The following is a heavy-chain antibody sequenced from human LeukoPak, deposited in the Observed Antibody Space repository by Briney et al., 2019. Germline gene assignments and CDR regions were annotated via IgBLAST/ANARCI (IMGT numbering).Heavy chain of an antibody. CDR2: IYYSGST. D-gene: IGHD3-10*01. CDR1: GGSISSGGYY. Sequence: SQTLSLTCTVSGGSISSGGYYWSWIRQHPGKGLEWIGYIYYSGSTYYNPSLKSRVTISVDTSKNQFSLKLSSVTAADTAVYYCARGDMVRGVVNWFDPWSQGTLVTVSS. CDR3: ARGDMVRGVVNWFDP. J-gene: IGHJ5*02. V-gene: IGHV4-31*03.